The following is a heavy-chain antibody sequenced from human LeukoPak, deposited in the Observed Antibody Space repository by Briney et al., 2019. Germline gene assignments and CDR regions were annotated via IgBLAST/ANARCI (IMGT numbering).Heavy chain of an antibody. CDR3: AKGYCSSTSCFDYSYHMDV. D-gene: IGHD2-2*01. Sequence: PGESLRLSCAASGFTFSSYAMTWVRQAPGKGLEWVSAISPSGGSTNYADSVKGRFTISRDNSKNTLYLQMNSLRAEDTAEYYCAKGYCSSTSCFDYSYHMDVWGKGTTVTVSS. V-gene: IGHV3-23*01. CDR2: ISPSGGST. CDR1: GFTFSSYA. J-gene: IGHJ6*03.